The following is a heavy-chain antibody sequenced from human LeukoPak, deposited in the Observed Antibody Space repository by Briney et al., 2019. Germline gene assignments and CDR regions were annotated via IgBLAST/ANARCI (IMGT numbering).Heavy chain of an antibody. Sequence: PGGSLRLSCAASGFTFSSYAMSWVRQAPGKGLEWVSAISGSGGSTYYADSVKGRFTISRDNSKNTLYLQMNSLRAEDTAVYYCANLNDYYDSSGSIRAAFDIWGQGTMVTVSS. CDR3: ANLNDYYDSSGSIRAAFDI. D-gene: IGHD3-22*01. V-gene: IGHV3-23*01. J-gene: IGHJ3*02. CDR1: GFTFSSYA. CDR2: ISGSGGST.